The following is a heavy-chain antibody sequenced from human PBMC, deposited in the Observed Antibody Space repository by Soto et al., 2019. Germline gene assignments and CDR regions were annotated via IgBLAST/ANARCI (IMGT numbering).Heavy chain of an antibody. CDR3: ARGSSITFFGVVPQEYDCYGMDV. CDR2: INPNSGGT. D-gene: IGHD3-3*01. CDR1: GYTFNGYY. Sequence: GASVKVSCKASGYTFNGYYMYWVRQAPGQGLEWMGWINPNSGGTNYAQKFQGRVTMTRDTSISTAYMELSRLRSDDTAMYYCARGSSITFFGVVPQEYDCYGMDVWGQGTTVTVSS. J-gene: IGHJ6*02. V-gene: IGHV1-2*02.